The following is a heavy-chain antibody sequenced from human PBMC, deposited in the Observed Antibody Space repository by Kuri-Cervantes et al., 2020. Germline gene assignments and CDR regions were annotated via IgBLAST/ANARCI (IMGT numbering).Heavy chain of an antibody. CDR1: GFTFSSYA. J-gene: IGHJ4*02. Sequence: GESLKISCAASGFTFSSYAMHWVRQAPGKELEWVAVISYDGSNKYYADSVKGRFTISRDNSKNTLYLQMNSLRAEDTAVYYCARDEETGGLDYWGQGTLVTVSS. CDR3: ARDEETGGLDY. D-gene: IGHD1-26*01. CDR2: ISYDGSNK. V-gene: IGHV3-30*01.